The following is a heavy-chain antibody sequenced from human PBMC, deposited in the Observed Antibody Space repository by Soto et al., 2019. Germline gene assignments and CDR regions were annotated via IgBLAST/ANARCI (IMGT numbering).Heavy chain of an antibody. CDR2: IYYTGST. J-gene: IGHJ6*02. CDR1: GGSINSGGYY. D-gene: IGHD5-12*01. V-gene: IGHV4-31*03. CDR3: ARATPSVATLGYGMDV. Sequence: QVQLQESGPGLVKPSQTLSLTCTVSGGSINSGGYYWNWIRQHPGRGLEWMGYIYYTGSTYYNPSLKMRITFSIDTSRNQFSLKVNSVTAADTAVYYCARATPSVATLGYGMDVWGQGTTVVVSS.